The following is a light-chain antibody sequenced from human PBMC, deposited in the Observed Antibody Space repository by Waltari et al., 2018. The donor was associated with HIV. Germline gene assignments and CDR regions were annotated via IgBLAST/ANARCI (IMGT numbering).Light chain of an antibody. J-gene: IGLJ3*02. V-gene: IGLV2-14*03. CDR1: SSDVGGYNH. Sequence: QSALTQPASVSGSPGQSITIPCTGPSSDVGGYNHVSWYQQHPGKAPKLMIYDVSNRPSGVSNRFSGSKSGNTASLTISGLQAEDEADYYCSSYRSSSTWVFGGGTKLTVL. CDR2: DVS. CDR3: SSYRSSSTWV.